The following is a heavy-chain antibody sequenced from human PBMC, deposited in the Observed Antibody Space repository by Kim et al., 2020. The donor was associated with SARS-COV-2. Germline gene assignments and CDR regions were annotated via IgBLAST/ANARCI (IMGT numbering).Heavy chain of an antibody. V-gene: IGHV3-30*02. Sequence: SVKGRFTISRDNSKNTLYLQMNSLRAEDTAVYYCAKDYEQWGAMGSLFDYWGQGTLVTVSS. CDR3: AKDYEQWGAMGSLFDY. D-gene: IGHD3-16*01. J-gene: IGHJ4*02.